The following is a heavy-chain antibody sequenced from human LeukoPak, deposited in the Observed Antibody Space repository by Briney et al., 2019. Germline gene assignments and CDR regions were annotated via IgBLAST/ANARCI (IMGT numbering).Heavy chain of an antibody. CDR1: GGSFSGYY. CDR2: INHSGST. J-gene: IGHJ5*02. Sequence: ASETLSLTCAVYGGSFSGYYWSWIRQPPGKGLEWIGEINHSGSTNYNPSLKSRVTISVGTSKNQFSLKLSSVTAADTAVYYCARLVGATTEWFDPWGQGTLVTVSS. V-gene: IGHV4-34*01. D-gene: IGHD1-26*01. CDR3: ARLVGATTEWFDP.